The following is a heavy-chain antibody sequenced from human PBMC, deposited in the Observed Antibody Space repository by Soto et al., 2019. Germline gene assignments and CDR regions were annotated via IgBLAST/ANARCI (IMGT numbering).Heavy chain of an antibody. J-gene: IGHJ4*02. CDR1: GFTFSSYG. D-gene: IGHD3-22*01. V-gene: IGHV3-23*01. CDR3: AKDAPGSGWLSDY. Sequence: GGSLRLSCAASGFTFSSYGMHWVRQAPGKGLEWVSTIGGGTADTTYAGFVRGRSIVSRDNSRNTLYLQMNNLRAEDTAIYYCAKDAPGSGWLSDYWGRGSLVTVSS. CDR2: IGGGTADT.